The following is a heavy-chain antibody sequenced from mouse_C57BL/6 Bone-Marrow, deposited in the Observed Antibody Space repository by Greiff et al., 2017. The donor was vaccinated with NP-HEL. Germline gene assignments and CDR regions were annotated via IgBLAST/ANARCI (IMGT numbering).Heavy chain of an antibody. V-gene: IGHV7-3*01. J-gene: IGHJ3*01. Sequence: EVKLVESGGGLVQPGGSLSLSCAASGYTFTDYYMSWVRQPPGKALEWLGFIRNKANGYTTEYSASVKGRFTISRDNSQSILYLQMNALRAEDSATYYCARYGIYYDYPFAYWGQGTLVTVSA. D-gene: IGHD2-4*01. CDR2: IRNKANGYTT. CDR3: ARYGIYYDYPFAY. CDR1: GYTFTDYY.